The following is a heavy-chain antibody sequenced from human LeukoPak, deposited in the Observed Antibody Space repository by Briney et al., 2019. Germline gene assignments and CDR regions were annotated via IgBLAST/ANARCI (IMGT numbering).Heavy chain of an antibody. V-gene: IGHV3-53*01. Sequence: PGGSLRLSCAASGFTVSSNYMSWVRQAPGKGLEWVSVIYSGGSTYYADSVKGRFTISRDNAKNSLYLQMNSLRAEDTAVYYCARLLRYFDWPGGDWGQGTLVTVSS. CDR3: ARLLRYFDWPGGD. J-gene: IGHJ4*02. D-gene: IGHD3-9*01. CDR1: GFTVSSNY. CDR2: IYSGGST.